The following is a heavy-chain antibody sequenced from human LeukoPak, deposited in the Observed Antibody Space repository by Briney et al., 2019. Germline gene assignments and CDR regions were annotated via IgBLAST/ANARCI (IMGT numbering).Heavy chain of an antibody. CDR1: GYSISSGYY. J-gene: IGHJ4*02. Sequence: SETLSLTCAVSGYSISSGYYWGWIRQPPGKGLEWIGSIYYSGSTHYNPSLKSRVTISVDTSKNQFSLKLNSVTAADTAVYYCARNDSSGYFDYWGQGTLVTVSS. CDR2: IYYSGST. CDR3: ARNDSSGYFDY. V-gene: IGHV4-38-2*01. D-gene: IGHD3-22*01.